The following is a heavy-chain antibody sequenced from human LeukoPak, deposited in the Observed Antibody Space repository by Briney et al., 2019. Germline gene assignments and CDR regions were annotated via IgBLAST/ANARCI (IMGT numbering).Heavy chain of an antibody. J-gene: IGHJ4*02. D-gene: IGHD6-13*01. Sequence: SETLSLTCTVSGGSISSGTYYWGWIRQPPGKGLEWIGYIYYSGTHYDPSLKSRVSISVDTSKNQFSLKLSSVTAADTAVYYCARADSSSWTVDYWGQGTLVTVSS. CDR2: IYYSGT. CDR1: GGSISSGTYY. CDR3: ARADSSSWTVDY. V-gene: IGHV4-31*03.